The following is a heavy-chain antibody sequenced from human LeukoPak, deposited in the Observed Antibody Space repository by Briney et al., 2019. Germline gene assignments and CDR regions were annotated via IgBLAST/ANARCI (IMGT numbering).Heavy chain of an antibody. V-gene: IGHV1-18*01. CDR1: GYTFTSYG. Sequence: GASVKVSCKASGYTFTSYGISWVRQAPGQRLEWVGRISAYNGNTNYAQKLQGRVTMTTDTSTSTAYMELRSLRSDDTAVYYCARVLTMVRGAFNWFDPWGQGTLVTVSS. D-gene: IGHD3-10*01. CDR3: ARVLTMVRGAFNWFDP. CDR2: ISAYNGNT. J-gene: IGHJ5*02.